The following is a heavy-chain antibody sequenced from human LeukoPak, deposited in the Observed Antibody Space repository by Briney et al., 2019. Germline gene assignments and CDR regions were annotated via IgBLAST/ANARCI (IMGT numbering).Heavy chain of an antibody. V-gene: IGHV1-2*02. Sequence: ASVKVSCKASGYTFTGYYMHWARQAPGQGLEWMGWINPNSGGTNYAQKFQGRVTMTRDTSISTAYMELSRLRSDDTAVYYCARDREGDFWSGENWFDPWGQGTLVTVSS. D-gene: IGHD3-3*01. CDR3: ARDREGDFWSGENWFDP. J-gene: IGHJ5*02. CDR2: INPNSGGT. CDR1: GYTFTGYY.